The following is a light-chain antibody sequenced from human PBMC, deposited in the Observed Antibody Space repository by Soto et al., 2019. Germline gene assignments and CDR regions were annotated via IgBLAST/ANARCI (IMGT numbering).Light chain of an antibody. J-gene: IGKJ5*01. Sequence: DIQMTQSPSSLSASVGDSVTITCRATEVISTFLAWFQQKPGKPPKSLIYAASRLQSGVTSRFSGSGSATDFPLAISSLQPEDFGTYYCQHYNGYPQTFGQGKRLEIK. CDR3: QHYNGYPQT. CDR2: AAS. CDR1: EVISTF. V-gene: IGKV1-16*01.